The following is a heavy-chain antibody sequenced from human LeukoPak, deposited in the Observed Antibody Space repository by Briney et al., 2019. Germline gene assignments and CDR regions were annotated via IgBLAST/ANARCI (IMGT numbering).Heavy chain of an antibody. V-gene: IGHV1-2*06. D-gene: IGHD2-2*01. CDR2: INPNRGGT. Sequence: GASVKVSCKATGYTFTGYYMHWVRQAPGQGLEWMGRINPNRGGTNYAQKFQGRVTMTRDTSISTAYMELSRLRSDDTAVYYCARDSKTKKIDYWGQGTLVTVSS. CDR1: GYTFTGYY. J-gene: IGHJ4*02. CDR3: ARDSKTKKIDY.